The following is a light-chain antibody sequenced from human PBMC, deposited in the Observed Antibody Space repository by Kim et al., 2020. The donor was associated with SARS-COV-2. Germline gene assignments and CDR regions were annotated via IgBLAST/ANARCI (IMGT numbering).Light chain of an antibody. J-gene: IGLJ1*01. CDR1: NSNIGSNT. V-gene: IGLV1-44*01. CDR2: NNN. CDR3: AAWDGSLDGYV. Sequence: QSVLTQPPSASGTPGQRVTISCSGSNSNIGSNTVNWYQHLPGTAPKLLIYNNNQRPSGVPDRFSGSKSGTSVTLAISGLQSEDEGDYYCAAWDGSLDGYVFGTGTKVTVL.